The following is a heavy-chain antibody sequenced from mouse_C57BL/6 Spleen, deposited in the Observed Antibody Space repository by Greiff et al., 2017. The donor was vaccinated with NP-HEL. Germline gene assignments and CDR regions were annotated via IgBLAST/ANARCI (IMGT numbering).Heavy chain of an antibody. CDR3: ARGNDDWYFDD. J-gene: IGHJ1*03. CDR2: IDPNSGGT. Sequence: VQLQQPGAELVKPGASVKLSCKASGYTFTSYWMHWVKQRPGPGLEWIGLIDPNSGGTKYNEKFKSKATLTVDKPSSTAYMQLSSLTSEYSAVYYCARGNDDWYFDDWGKGTTVTVSS. V-gene: IGHV1-72*01. D-gene: IGHD2-2*01. CDR1: GYTFTSYW.